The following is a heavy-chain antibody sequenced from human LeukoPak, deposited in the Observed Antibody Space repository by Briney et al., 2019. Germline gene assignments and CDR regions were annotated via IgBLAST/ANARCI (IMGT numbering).Heavy chain of an antibody. J-gene: IGHJ4*02. V-gene: IGHV4-39*01. CDR3: ARATDSFHSSGYYYVFDY. D-gene: IGHD3-22*01. CDR2: IYYSGST. CDR1: GGSISSSSYY. Sequence: PPETLSLTCTVSGGSISSSSYYWGWIRQPPGKGLEWIGSIYYSGSTYYNPSLKSRVTISVDTSKNQFSLKLSSVTAADTAVYYCARATDSFHSSGYYYVFDYWGQGTLVTVSS.